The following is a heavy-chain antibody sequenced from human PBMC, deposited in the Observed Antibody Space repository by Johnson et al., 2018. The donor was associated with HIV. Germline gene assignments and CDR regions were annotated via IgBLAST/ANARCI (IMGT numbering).Heavy chain of an antibody. CDR1: GFTFSSYW. J-gene: IGHJ3*02. V-gene: IGHV3-7*05. CDR3: ARGPSQLYWPDVAFDI. D-gene: IGHD2-8*02. Sequence: VQLVESGGGLVQPGGSLRLSCATSGFTFSSYWMSWVRQAPGTGLDWVANIKQDGGEKYYVDSVKGRFTISRDNAKNSLYLQMNSLRAEDTAVYYCARGPSQLYWPDVAFDIWGQGTTVTVSS. CDR2: IKQDGGEK.